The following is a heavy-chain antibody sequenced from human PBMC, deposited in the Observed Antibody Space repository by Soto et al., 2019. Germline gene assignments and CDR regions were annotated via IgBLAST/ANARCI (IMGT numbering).Heavy chain of an antibody. CDR3: AKDMNIVVVVAIGGDY. Sequence: GGSLRLSCAASGFTFSSYAMSWVRQAPGKGLEWVSAISGSGGSTSYADSVKGRFTISRDNSKNTLYLQMNSLRAEDTAVYYCAKDMNIVVVVAIGGDYWGQGTLVTVSS. J-gene: IGHJ4*02. CDR2: ISGSGGST. V-gene: IGHV3-23*01. CDR1: GFTFSSYA. D-gene: IGHD2-15*01.